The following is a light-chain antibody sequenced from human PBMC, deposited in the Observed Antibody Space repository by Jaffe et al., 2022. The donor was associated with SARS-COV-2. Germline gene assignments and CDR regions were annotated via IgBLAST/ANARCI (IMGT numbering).Light chain of an antibody. J-gene: IGLJ2*01. Sequence: SYELTQPPSVSVSPGQTATITCSGDKLGDKYTCWYQQKPGQSPVLVIYQNNKRPSGIPERFSGSNSGNTATLTISGTQALDEADYYCQTYDSRSVVFGGGTKLTVL. CDR1: KLGDKY. CDR2: QNN. CDR3: QTYDSRSVV. V-gene: IGLV3-1*01.